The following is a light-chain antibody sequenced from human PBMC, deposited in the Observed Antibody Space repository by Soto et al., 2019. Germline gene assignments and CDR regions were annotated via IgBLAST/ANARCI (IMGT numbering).Light chain of an antibody. CDR1: QTIMTY. CDR3: QQSYNSPQT. J-gene: IGKJ1*01. Sequence: DIQITQSPSSVSASVGDEVTMTCRASQTIMTYLNWYQLKPGKPPRLLIYAASSLQSGVPSRFSGSGSGTDFTLTISSLQPEDFATYSCQQSYNSPQTFGRGTKVDIK. V-gene: IGKV1-39*01. CDR2: AAS.